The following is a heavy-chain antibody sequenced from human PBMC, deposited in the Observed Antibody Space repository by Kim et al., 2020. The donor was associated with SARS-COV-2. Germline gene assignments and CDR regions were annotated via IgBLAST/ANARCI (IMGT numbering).Heavy chain of an antibody. D-gene: IGHD3-22*01. CDR1: GGSISSGGYY. J-gene: IGHJ6*02. Sequence: SETLSLTCTVSGGSISSGGYYWSWIRQHPGKGLEWIGYIYYSGSTYYNPSLKSRVTISVDTSKNQFSLKLSSVTAADTAVYYCARDNDYYDPSGGMDVWGQGTTVTVSS. CDR2: IYYSGST. CDR3: ARDNDYYDPSGGMDV. V-gene: IGHV4-31*03.